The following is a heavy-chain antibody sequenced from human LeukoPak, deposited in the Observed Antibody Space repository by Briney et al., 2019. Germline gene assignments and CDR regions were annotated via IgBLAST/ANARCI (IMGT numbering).Heavy chain of an antibody. CDR2: IYHSGST. D-gene: IGHD5-18*01. V-gene: IGHV4-38-2*02. CDR3: ARRLLVRGYSYGYVDS. Sequence: SETLSLTCTVSGYSISSGYYWGWIRQPPGKGLEWIGSIYHSGSTNYNPSLKSRVTISVDTSKNLFSLNLSSVTAADTAVYYCARRLLVRGYSYGYVDSWGQGTLVTVSS. J-gene: IGHJ4*02. CDR1: GYSISSGYY.